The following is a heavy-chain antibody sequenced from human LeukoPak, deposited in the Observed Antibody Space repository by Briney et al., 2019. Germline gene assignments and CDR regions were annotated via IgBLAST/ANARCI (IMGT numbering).Heavy chain of an antibody. CDR1: GFTFSSYA. D-gene: IGHD3-9*01. J-gene: IGHJ4*02. CDR2: ISYDGSNK. CDR3: AKDGLLYDILTGFDY. Sequence: GRSLRLSCAASGFTFSSYAMHWVRQAPGKGLEWVAVISYDGSNKYYADSVKGRFTISRDNSKNTLYLQMNSLRAEDTAVYYCAKDGLLYDILTGFDYWGQGTLVTVSS. V-gene: IGHV3-30-3*01.